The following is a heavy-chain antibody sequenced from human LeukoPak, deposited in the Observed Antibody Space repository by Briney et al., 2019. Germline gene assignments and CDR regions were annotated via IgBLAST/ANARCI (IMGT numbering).Heavy chain of an antibody. Sequence: PGGSLRLSCAASGFTFSSYGMHWVRQAPGKGLEWVAVISYDGSNKYYADSVKGRFTISRDNSKNTLYLQMNSLRAEDTAVYYCAKGTVYDFWSGYYKRADYFDYWGQGTLVTVSS. CDR2: ISYDGSNK. CDR3: AKGTVYDFWSGYYKRADYFDY. J-gene: IGHJ4*02. D-gene: IGHD3-3*01. CDR1: GFTFSSYG. V-gene: IGHV3-30*18.